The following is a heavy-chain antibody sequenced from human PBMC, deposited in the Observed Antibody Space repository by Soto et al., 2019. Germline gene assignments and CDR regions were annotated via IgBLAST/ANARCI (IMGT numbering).Heavy chain of an antibody. CDR3: AREDGYDFWSGYHPGMDV. V-gene: IGHV4-39*02. J-gene: IGHJ6*02. CDR2: IYYSGST. CDR1: GGSISSSSYY. D-gene: IGHD3-3*01. Sequence: SETLSLTCAVYGGSISSSSYYWGWIRQPPGKGLEWIGSIYYSGSTYYNPSLKSRVTISVDTSKNQFSLKLSSVTAADTAVYYCAREDGYDFWSGYHPGMDVWGQGTTVTVSS.